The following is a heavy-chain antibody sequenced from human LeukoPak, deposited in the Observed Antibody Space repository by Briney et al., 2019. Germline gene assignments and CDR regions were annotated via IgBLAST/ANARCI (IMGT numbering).Heavy chain of an antibody. J-gene: IGHJ3*02. CDR3: AKSFGWSGYYYAFDI. CDR1: ASGFGFSSFA. D-gene: IGHD3-3*01. V-gene: IGHV3-30*02. CDR2: IRYDGSNK. Sequence: PGRSLRLSCEGSGFTASGFGFSSFAMYWVRQAPGKGLEWVAFIRYDGSNKYYADSVTGRFTISRDNSKNTLYLQMNSLRAEDTAVYYCAKSFGWSGYYYAFDIWGQGTMVTVSS.